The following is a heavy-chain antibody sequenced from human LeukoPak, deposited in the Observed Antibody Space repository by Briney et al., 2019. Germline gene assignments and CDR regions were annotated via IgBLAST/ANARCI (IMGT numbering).Heavy chain of an antibody. V-gene: IGHV3-64D*06. J-gene: IGHJ6*02. D-gene: IGHD4-17*01. CDR3: VKSTRVTTAYYYYGMDV. CDR1: GFTFSNYA. CDR2: VSSNGGST. Sequence: GGSLRLSCSASGFTFSNYAMHWVRQAPGKGLEYVSAVSSNGGSTFYADSVKGRFTISRDNSENTLYFQMNSLRAEDTAVYYCVKSTRVTTAYYYYGMDVWGQGTTVTVSS.